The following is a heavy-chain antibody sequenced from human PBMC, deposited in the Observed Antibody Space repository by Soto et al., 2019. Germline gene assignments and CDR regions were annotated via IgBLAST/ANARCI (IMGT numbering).Heavy chain of an antibody. CDR3: ARDCSGGSCYFKDY. V-gene: IGHV1-18*01. CDR1: GYTFTSYG. CDR2: ISAYNGNT. Sequence: ASVKVSCKASGYTFTSYGISWVRQAPGQGLEWMGWISAYNGNTNYAQKLQGRVTMTTDTSTSTAYMEPRSLRSDDTAVYYCARDCSGGSCYFKDYWGQGTLVTVSS. D-gene: IGHD2-15*01. J-gene: IGHJ4*02.